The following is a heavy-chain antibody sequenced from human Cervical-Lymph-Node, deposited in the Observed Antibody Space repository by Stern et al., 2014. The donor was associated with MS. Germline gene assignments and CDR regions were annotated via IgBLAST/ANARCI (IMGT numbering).Heavy chain of an antibody. CDR3: ARVRERSFDY. CDR2: IHPISGVT. J-gene: IGHJ4*02. D-gene: IGHD5-24*01. Sequence: VQLVQSGAEVKKPGASVKVSCKASGYTFSDYYMHWVRQAPGQGLEWVGRIHPISGVTNYAQKFQGRVTVTRDTSISTAYMELTRLRSDDTAVYYCARVRERSFDYWGQGTLFTVPS. V-gene: IGHV1-2*06. CDR1: GYTFSDYY.